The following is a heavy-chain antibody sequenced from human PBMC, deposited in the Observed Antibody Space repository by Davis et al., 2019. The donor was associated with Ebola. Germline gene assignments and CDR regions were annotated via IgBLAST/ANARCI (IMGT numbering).Heavy chain of an antibody. J-gene: IGHJ4*02. CDR2: ISGSGSGT. CDR1: GFTFSDYA. V-gene: IGHV3-23*01. Sequence: PGGSLRLSCAASGFTFSDYAMSWVRQAQGKGLEWVSFISGSGSGTDYADSVKGRFTISRDNSKNTLYLQMNSLRVEDTAVYYCAKDGSYGYCCHWGQGTLVTVSS. D-gene: IGHD5-18*01. CDR3: AKDGSYGYCCH.